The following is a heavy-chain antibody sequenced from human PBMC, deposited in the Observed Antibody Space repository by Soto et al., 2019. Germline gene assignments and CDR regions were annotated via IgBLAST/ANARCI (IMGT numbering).Heavy chain of an antibody. Sequence: QVQLVESGGGVVQPGRSLRLSCAASGFTFSSYAMHWVRQAPGKGLEWVAVISYDGSNKYYADSVKGRFTISRDNSKNTLYLQMNSLRAEDTAVYYCARAETYYYDSSGYGAWGQGTLVTVSS. D-gene: IGHD3-22*01. J-gene: IGHJ4*02. CDR3: ARAETYYYDSSGYGA. CDR1: GFTFSSYA. CDR2: ISYDGSNK. V-gene: IGHV3-30-3*01.